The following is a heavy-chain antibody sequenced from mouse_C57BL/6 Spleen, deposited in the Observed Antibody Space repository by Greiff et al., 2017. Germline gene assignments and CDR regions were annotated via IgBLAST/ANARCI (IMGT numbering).Heavy chain of an antibody. D-gene: IGHD2-4*01. CDR1: GFTFSSYA. V-gene: IGHV5-4*03. Sequence: EVKLVESGGGLVKPGGSLKLSCAASGFTFSSYAMSWVRQTPEKRLEWVATISDGGSYTYYPDNVKGRFTISRDNAKNNLYLQMSHLKSEDTAMYYCAKSTMITTDPFFDYWGQGTTLTVSS. J-gene: IGHJ2*01. CDR2: ISDGGSYT. CDR3: AKSTMITTDPFFDY.